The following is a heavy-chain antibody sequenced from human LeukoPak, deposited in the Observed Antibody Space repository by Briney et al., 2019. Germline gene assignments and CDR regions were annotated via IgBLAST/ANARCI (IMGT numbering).Heavy chain of an antibody. D-gene: IGHD3-10*01. CDR3: ARGPKSITMVRGPLDV. CDR2: IYYSGIT. V-gene: IGHV4-30-4*01. Sequence: SETLSLTCTVSGGFIRSGDYYWSWIRQPPGKGLEWIGYIYYSGITYYNPSLKSRVNISVDTSKNQFSLKLSSVTAADTAVYYCARGPKSITMVRGPLDVWGQGTTVTVSS. CDR1: GGFIRSGDYY. J-gene: IGHJ6*02.